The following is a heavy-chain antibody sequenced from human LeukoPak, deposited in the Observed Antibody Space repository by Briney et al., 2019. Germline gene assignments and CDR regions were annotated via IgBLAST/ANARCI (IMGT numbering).Heavy chain of an antibody. CDR3: ARSGSDFDY. J-gene: IGHJ4*02. D-gene: IGHD3-3*01. CDR2: IKEDGSEK. Sequence: PGGPLRLSCEASGFIFSNYWMSWVRQTPGKGLEWVANIKEDGSEKNYVDSVKGRFTLSRDNAKNSLYLQMNSLRAEDTAVYYCARSGSDFDYWGQGTLVSVSS. CDR1: GFIFSNYW. V-gene: IGHV3-7*01.